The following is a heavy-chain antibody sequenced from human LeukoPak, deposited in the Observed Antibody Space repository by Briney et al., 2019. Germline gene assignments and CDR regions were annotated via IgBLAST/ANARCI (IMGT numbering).Heavy chain of an antibody. CDR1: GFTFSSYS. D-gene: IGHD5-18*01. CDR2: ISSSSSTI. Sequence: GESLRLSCAASGFTFSSYSMNWVRQAPGKGLEWVSYISSSSSTIYYADSVKGRFTISRDNAKNSLYLQMNSLRAEDTAVYYCARPRGYSYGAFDYWGQGTLVTVSS. CDR3: ARPRGYSYGAFDY. V-gene: IGHV3-48*01. J-gene: IGHJ4*02.